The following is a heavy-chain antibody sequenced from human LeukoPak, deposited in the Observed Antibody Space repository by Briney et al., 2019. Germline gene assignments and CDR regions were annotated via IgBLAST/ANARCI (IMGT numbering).Heavy chain of an antibody. Sequence: PGGSLRLSCAASGFTFNNYGMHWVRQAPGKGLEWMAVISYDGSKKYSADSVRGRFTISRDNSKSTLYLQMNGLRVEDTAVYYCARRASHLMYSSGKRYYFDYWGQGTLVTVSS. CDR3: ARRASHLMYSSGKRYYFDY. V-gene: IGHV3-30*03. CDR2: ISYDGSKK. D-gene: IGHD3-22*01. J-gene: IGHJ4*02. CDR1: GFTFNNYG.